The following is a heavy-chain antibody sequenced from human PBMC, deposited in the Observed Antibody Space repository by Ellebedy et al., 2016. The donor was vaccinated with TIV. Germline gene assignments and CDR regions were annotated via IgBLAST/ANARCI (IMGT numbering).Heavy chain of an antibody. CDR2: INPNSGVA. J-gene: IGHJ4*02. D-gene: IGHD3-9*01. CDR3: AGGLRHFDWLPIDF. CDR1: GFTFNAHY. Sequence: ASVKVSXKASGFTFNAHYINWVRQAPGQGLEWMGWINPNSGVATYAPNFQGRLTMTWDRSTATAFMELSGLRSNDTAVFYCAGGLRHFDWLPIDFWGQGTVVTVSS. V-gene: IGHV1-2*02.